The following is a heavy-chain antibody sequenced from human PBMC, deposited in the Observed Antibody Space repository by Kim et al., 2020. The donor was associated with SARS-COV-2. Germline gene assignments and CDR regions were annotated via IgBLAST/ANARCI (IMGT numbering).Heavy chain of an antibody. D-gene: IGHD4-17*01. CDR3: ARALTTVVNRAPLDY. CDR2: ISYDGSNK. CDR1: GFTFSSYA. V-gene: IGHV3-30*04. Sequence: GGSLRLSCAASGFTFSSYAMHWVRQAPGKGLEWVAVISYDGSNKYYADSVKGRFTISRDNSKNTLYLQMNSLRAEDTAVYYCARALTTVVNRAPLDYWGQGTLVTVSS. J-gene: IGHJ4*02.